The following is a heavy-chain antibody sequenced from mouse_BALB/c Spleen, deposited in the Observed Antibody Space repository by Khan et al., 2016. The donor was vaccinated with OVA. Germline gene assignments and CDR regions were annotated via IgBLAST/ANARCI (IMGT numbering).Heavy chain of an antibody. CDR2: INPSNGGP. J-gene: IGHJ3*01. Sequence: QVQLQQSGAELVRPGASVRLSCKASGYTFSSYYMYWVKQRPGQGLEWIGGINPSNGGPNFNEKFKTKATLTVDRSSSTAYMHLSSLTSEDSAVYYCTRSGYGNPFAYWGQGTLVTVSP. D-gene: IGHD2-10*02. CDR1: GYTFSSYY. CDR3: TRSGYGNPFAY. V-gene: IGHV1S81*02.